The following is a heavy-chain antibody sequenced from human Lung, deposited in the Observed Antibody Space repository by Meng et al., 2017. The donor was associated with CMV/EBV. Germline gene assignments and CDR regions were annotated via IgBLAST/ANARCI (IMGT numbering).Heavy chain of an antibody. CDR2: ISTSGSYT. CDR1: RFTFSGYN. D-gene: IGHD3-10*01. J-gene: IGHJ4*02. V-gene: IGHV3-21*01. Sequence: GEXXKISCAVSRFTFSGYNMNWVRQAPGKGLEWVSSISTSGSYTYYADSVKGRFTITRDNAKNSLHLQMDSLRAEDTAVYYCVREGYYYDSGTYYYYFDNWGQGTVVTVSS. CDR3: VREGYYYDSGTYYYYFDN.